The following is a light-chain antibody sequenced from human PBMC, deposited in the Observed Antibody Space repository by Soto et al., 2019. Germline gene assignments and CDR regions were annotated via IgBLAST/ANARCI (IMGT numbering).Light chain of an antibody. Sequence: QSALTQPASVSGSPGQSITISCTGTSSDVGGYNYVSWYQQHPGKAPKLMIYDVSNRPSGVSNRFSGSKSGNTASLTISGLQAEDEADYYCSSYTSSSTLEVGGGTKL. CDR2: DVS. J-gene: IGLJ2*01. CDR3: SSYTSSSTLE. V-gene: IGLV2-14*01. CDR1: SSDVGGYNY.